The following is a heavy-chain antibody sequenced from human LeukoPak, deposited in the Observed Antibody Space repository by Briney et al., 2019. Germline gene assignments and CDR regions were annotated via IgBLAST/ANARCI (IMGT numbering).Heavy chain of an antibody. Sequence: GASVKVSCKASGGTFSSYAISWVRQAPGQGLGWMGGIIPIFGTANYAQKFQGRVTITADESTSTAYMELSSLRSEDTAVYYCAREGPSPDTGFDYWGQGTLVTVSS. CDR3: AREGPSPDTGFDY. CDR2: IIPIFGTA. J-gene: IGHJ4*02. D-gene: IGHD5-18*01. V-gene: IGHV1-69*13. CDR1: GGTFSSYA.